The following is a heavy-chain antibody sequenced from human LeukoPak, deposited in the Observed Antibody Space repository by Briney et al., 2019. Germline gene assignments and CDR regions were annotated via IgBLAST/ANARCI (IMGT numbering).Heavy chain of an antibody. CDR2: IIPIFGTA. CDR1: GGTFSSNA. Sequence: SVKVSCKASGGTFSSNAISWVRQAPGQGLEWMGGIIPIFGTANYAQKFQGRVTITTDESTSTAYMELSSLRSEDTAVYYCARSTGSYYYYYMDVWGKGTTVTVSS. CDR3: ARSTGSYYYYYMDV. V-gene: IGHV1-69*05. J-gene: IGHJ6*03.